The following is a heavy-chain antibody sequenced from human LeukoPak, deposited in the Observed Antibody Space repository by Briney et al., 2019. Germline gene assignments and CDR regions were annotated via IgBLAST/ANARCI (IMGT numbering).Heavy chain of an antibody. CDR2: INPNSGGT. J-gene: IGHJ5*02. D-gene: IGHD2-2*01. V-gene: IGHV1-2*04. CDR3: ARGRTTYCSSTSCSLNWFDP. Sequence: ASVKVSCKASGYTFTVYYMHWVRQAPGQGLEWMGWINPNSGGTNYAQKFQGWVTMTRDTSISTAYMELSRLRSDDTAVYYCARGRTTYCSSTSCSLNWFDPWGQGTLVTVSS. CDR1: GYTFTVYY.